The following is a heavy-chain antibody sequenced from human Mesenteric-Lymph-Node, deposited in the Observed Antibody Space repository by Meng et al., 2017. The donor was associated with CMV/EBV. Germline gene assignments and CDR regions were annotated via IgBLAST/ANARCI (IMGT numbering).Heavy chain of an antibody. CDR3: AREGDGSPNYYYYYGMDV. V-gene: IGHV4-59*01. J-gene: IGHJ6*02. CDR2: IYYSGST. Sequence: SETLSLTCTVSGGSISSYYWSWIRQPPGKGLEWIGYIYYSGSTNYNPSLKSRVTISVDTSKNQFSLKLSSVTAADTAVYYCAREGDGSPNYYYYYGMDVWGQGTTVTVSS. CDR1: GGSISSYY. D-gene: IGHD6-13*01.